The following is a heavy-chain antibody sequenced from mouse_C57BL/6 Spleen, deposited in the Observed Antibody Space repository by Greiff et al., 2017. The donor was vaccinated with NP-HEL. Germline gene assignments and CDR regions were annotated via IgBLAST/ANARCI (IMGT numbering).Heavy chain of an antibody. J-gene: IGHJ1*03. D-gene: IGHD3-3*01. CDR2: IYPGDGDT. V-gene: IGHV1-82*01. CDR1: GYAFSSSW. CDR3: ARSEGLDGYFDV. Sequence: VHLVESGPELVKPGASVKISCKASGYAFSSSWMNWVKQRPGKGLEWIGRIYPGDGDTNYNGKFKGKATLTADKSSSTAYMQLSSLTSEDSAVYFCARSEGLDGYFDVWGTGTTVTVSS.